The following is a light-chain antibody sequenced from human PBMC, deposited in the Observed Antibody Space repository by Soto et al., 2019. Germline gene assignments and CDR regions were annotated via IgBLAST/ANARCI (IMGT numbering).Light chain of an antibody. J-gene: IGKJ1*01. CDR2: GAS. CDR1: QSVSSTS. Sequence: EIVLTQSPGNLSLSPGERATISCRASQSVSSTSLAWYQQKPGQAPRLLIYGASNRATGISDRFSGSGSGTDFTLTIVRLEPEDFPVYYCQHYDSSPPWTFGQGTKGEIK. CDR3: QHYDSSPPWT. V-gene: IGKV3-20*01.